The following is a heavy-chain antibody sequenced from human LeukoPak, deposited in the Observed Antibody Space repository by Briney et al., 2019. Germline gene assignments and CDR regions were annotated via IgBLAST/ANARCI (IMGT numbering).Heavy chain of an antibody. V-gene: IGHV3-30*01. J-gene: IGHJ6*03. CDR2: ISYDGSNK. CDR3: ARDRASIAARHYYYYYMDV. Sequence: GRSLRLSCAASGFTFSSYAMHWVRQAPGKGLEWVAVISYDGSNKYYADSVKGRFTITRDNSKNTLYLQMNSLRAEDTAVYYCARDRASIAARHYYYYYMDVWGKGTTVTVSS. D-gene: IGHD6-6*01. CDR1: GFTFSSYA.